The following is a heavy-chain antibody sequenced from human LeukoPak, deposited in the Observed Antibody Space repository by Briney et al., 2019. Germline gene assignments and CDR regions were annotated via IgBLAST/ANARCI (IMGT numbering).Heavy chain of an antibody. Sequence: PSQTLSLTCAVSGGSISSGGYSWSWIRQPPGKGLEWIGYIYHSGSTYHNPSLKSRVTISVDRSKNQFSLKLSSVTAADTAVYYCARGRRDFDYWGQGTLVTVSS. J-gene: IGHJ4*02. CDR2: IYHSGST. CDR3: ARGRRDFDY. V-gene: IGHV4-30-2*01. CDR1: GGSISSGGYS.